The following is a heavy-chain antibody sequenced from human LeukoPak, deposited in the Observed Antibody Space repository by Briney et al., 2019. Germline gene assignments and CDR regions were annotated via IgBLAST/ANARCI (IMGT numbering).Heavy chain of an antibody. D-gene: IGHD3-10*01. CDR1: GGSISSYY. J-gene: IGHJ5*02. CDR2: IYYSGST. CDR3: ARGEDYYGSGSYYNVDHWFDP. Sequence: PSETLSLTCTVSGGSISSYYWSWIRQPPGKGRGGMGYIYYSGSTNYNPSLKSRVTISVDTSKNQFSLKLSSVTAADTAVYYCARGEDYYGSGSYYNVDHWFDPWGQGTLVTVSS. V-gene: IGHV4-59*12.